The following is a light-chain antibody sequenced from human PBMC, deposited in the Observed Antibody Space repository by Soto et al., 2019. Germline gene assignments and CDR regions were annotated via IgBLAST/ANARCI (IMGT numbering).Light chain of an antibody. Sequence: DIQMTQSPSSLSASVGDRVTITCRASQGISNYLAWYQQIPGKVPKLLISAASTLQSGVPSRFSGSGSGTDFTLTISSLQPEDVATYYCQKETNVPTFGGGTKVEIK. CDR3: QKETNVPT. CDR1: QGISNY. V-gene: IGKV1-27*01. CDR2: AAS. J-gene: IGKJ4*02.